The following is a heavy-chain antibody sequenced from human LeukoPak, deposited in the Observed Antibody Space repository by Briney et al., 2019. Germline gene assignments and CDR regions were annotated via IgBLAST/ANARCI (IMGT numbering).Heavy chain of an antibody. CDR3: ARDGEMDYGDYGGAFDI. D-gene: IGHD4-17*01. J-gene: IGHJ3*02. CDR2: IIPIFGTA. CDR1: GGTFSSYA. Sequence: SVKVSCKASGGTFSSYAISWVRQAPGQGLEWMGRIIPIFGTANYAQKFRGRVTITTDESTSTAYMELSSLRSEDTAVYYCARDGEMDYGDYGGAFDIWGQGTMVTVSS. V-gene: IGHV1-69*05.